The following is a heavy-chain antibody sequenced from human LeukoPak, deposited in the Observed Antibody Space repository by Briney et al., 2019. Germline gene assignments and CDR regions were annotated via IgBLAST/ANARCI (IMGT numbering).Heavy chain of an antibody. CDR2: INSDGSST. V-gene: IGHV3-74*01. Sequence: GGSLRLSCAASGFAFSSYWMSWVRQAPGKGLVWVSRINSDGSSTSYADSVKGRFTISRDNAKNTLYLQMNSLRAEDTAVYYCARDRRPCIAAALHYCYGMDVWGQGTTVTVSS. CDR3: ARDRRPCIAAALHYCYGMDV. D-gene: IGHD6-13*01. CDR1: GFAFSSYW. J-gene: IGHJ6*02.